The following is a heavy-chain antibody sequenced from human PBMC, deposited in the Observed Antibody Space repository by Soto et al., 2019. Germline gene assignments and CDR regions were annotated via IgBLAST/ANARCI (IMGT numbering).Heavy chain of an antibody. J-gene: IGHJ6*02. CDR2: IYYSGST. V-gene: IGHV4-59*01. CDR1: GGSIISYY. CDR3: ARNEVGTFFYYYGMDV. Sequence: SETLSLTCTVSGGSIISYYWSWILQPPGKGLEWIGYIYYSGSTNYNPSLKSRVTISVDTSKNQFSLKLSSVTAADTAVYYCARNEVGTFFYYYGMDVWGQGTTVTVSS. D-gene: IGHD2-21*02.